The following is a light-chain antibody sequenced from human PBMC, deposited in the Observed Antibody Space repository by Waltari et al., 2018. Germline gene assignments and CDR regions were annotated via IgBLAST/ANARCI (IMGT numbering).Light chain of an antibody. CDR2: RNN. CDR3: AAWDDSLSAGV. Sequence: QSVLTQPPSASETPGQRVTISCSGSSSNSGSNYVYWYQQPPGTAPKLLNYRNNQRPSGVPGRVSGSKSGTSASLAISGLRSEDEADYYCAAWDDSLSAGVFGGGTKLTVL. CDR1: SSNSGSNY. J-gene: IGLJ3*02. V-gene: IGLV1-47*01.